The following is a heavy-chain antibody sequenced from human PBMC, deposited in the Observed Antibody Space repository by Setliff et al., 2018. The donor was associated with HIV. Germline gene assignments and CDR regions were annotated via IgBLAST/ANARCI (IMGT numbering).Heavy chain of an antibody. V-gene: IGHV1-69*13. Sequence: ASVKVSCKASGGTFSSYAINWVRQAPGQGLEWMGGIIPVFDTANYAQKFQGRVTITADESTSTSSMELSSLRSDDTAVYYCARGPPAAMQLERPFDYWGQGTLVTVSS. CDR2: IIPVFDTA. D-gene: IGHD1-1*01. CDR1: GGTFSSYA. J-gene: IGHJ4*02. CDR3: ARGPPAAMQLERPFDY.